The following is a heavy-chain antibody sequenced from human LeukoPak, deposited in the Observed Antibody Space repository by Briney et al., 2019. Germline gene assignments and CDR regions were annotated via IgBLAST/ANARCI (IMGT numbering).Heavy chain of an antibody. CDR1: GGSFSGYY. V-gene: IGHV4-34*01. D-gene: IGHD3-10*02. CDR3: ARGEGGNVPGVMVY. J-gene: IGHJ4*02. CDR2: INHSGST. Sequence: SETLSLTCAVYGGSFSGYYWSWIRQPPGKGLEWIGEINHSGSTNYNPSLKSRVTISVDTSKNQFSLKLSSVTAADTAVYYCARGEGGNVPGVMVYWGQGTLVTVSS.